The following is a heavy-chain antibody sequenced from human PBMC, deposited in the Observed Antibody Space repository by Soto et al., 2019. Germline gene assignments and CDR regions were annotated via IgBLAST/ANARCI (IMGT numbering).Heavy chain of an antibody. CDR2: ISYDGSNK. D-gene: IGHD6-19*01. J-gene: IGHJ4*02. CDR3: AKNSVKRSGWYIFDY. Sequence: GGSLRLSCAASGFTFSSYGMHWVRQAPGKGLEWVAVISYDGSNKYYADSVKGRFTISRDNSKNTLYLQMNSLRAEDTAVYYCAKNSVKRSGWYIFDYWGQGTLVTVSS. CDR1: GFTFSSYG. V-gene: IGHV3-30*18.